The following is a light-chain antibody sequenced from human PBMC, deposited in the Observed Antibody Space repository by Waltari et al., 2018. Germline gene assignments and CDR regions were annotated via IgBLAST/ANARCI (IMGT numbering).Light chain of an antibody. V-gene: IGLV2-8*01. J-gene: IGLJ1*01. CDR3: SSYAGSNNFGV. Sequence: QSALTQPPSSSGSPGQSVTISCTGTSSDVGGYNYVSWYQQHPGKVPKLLIYEVSKRPSGVPDRFSGSKSGNTASLTVSGLQADDEADYYCSSYAGSNNFGVFGTGTKVIVL. CDR2: EVS. CDR1: SSDVGGYNY.